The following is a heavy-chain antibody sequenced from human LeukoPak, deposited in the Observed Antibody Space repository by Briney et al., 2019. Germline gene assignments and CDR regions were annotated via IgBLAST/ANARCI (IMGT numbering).Heavy chain of an antibody. V-gene: IGHV3-9*03. D-gene: IGHD3-3*01. CDR3: AKGARVGSGYYFDY. CDR1: GFTFDDYA. Sequence: GGSLRLSCAASGFTFDDYAMHWVRQAPGKGLEWVSGISWNSGSIGYADSVKGRFTISRDNAKNSLYLQMNSLRAEDMALYYCAKGARVGSGYYFDYWGQGTLVTVSS. J-gene: IGHJ4*02. CDR2: ISWNSGSI.